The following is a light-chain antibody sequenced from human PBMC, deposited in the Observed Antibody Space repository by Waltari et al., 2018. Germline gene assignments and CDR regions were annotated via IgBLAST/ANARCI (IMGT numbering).Light chain of an antibody. CDR2: EVS. Sequence: QSALTQPASVSGSPGQSITISCPGPTSYVGCYTLFSCYQHHPGKPPKHIIFEVSERPSGVSNRFSGSKSGNTASLTISGLQAEDEADYHCCSYAGNSIYVFGTGTRVTVL. V-gene: IGLV2-23*02. J-gene: IGLJ1*01. CDR1: TSYVGCYTL. CDR3: CSYAGNSIYV.